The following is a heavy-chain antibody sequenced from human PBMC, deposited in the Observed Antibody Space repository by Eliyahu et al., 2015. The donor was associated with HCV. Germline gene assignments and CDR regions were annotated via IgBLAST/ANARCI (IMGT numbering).Heavy chain of an antibody. V-gene: IGHV4-31*03. CDR1: GGXIRSGGYY. CDR2: IYYSGST. Sequence: QVQLQESGPGLVKPSQTLSLTCXVXGGXIRSGGYYWSWXRQXPGKGLEWIGYIYYSGSTYYNPSLKSRVTISVDTSKNQFSLKLSSVTAADTAVYYCAKTTVTSRVDYWGQGTLVTVSS. J-gene: IGHJ4*02. D-gene: IGHD4-17*01. CDR3: AKTTVTSRVDY.